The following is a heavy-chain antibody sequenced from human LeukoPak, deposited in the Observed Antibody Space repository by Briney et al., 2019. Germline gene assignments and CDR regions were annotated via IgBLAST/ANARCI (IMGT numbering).Heavy chain of an antibody. J-gene: IGHJ3*02. CDR2: IYYSGST. V-gene: IGHV4-59*01. D-gene: IGHD3-22*01. Sequence: PSETLSLTCTVSGGSISSYHWSWIRQPPGKGLEWIGYIYYSGSTNYNPSLKSRVTISVDTSKNQFSLKLSSVTAADTAVYYCARESTYYDSSGSYAFDIWGQGTMVTVSS. CDR1: GGSISSYH. CDR3: ARESTYYDSSGSYAFDI.